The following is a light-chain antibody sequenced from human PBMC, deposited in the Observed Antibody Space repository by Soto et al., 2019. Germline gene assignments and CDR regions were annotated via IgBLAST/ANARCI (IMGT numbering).Light chain of an antibody. Sequence: EIVLKQSPCTLPLSPGERATLSCRASQSVSSYLAWYQQKPGQAPRLLIYDASNRATGIPARFSGSGSGTDFTLTISRLEPEDFAVYYCQQYGSSPRTFGQGTRLEIK. CDR3: QQYGSSPRT. J-gene: IGKJ5*01. V-gene: IGKV3-20*01. CDR1: QSVSSY. CDR2: DAS.